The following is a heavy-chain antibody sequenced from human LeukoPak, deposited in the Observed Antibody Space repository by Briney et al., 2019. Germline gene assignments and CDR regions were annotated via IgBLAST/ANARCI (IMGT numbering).Heavy chain of an antibody. D-gene: IGHD2-2*01. V-gene: IGHV4-34*01. J-gene: IGHJ4*02. CDR1: GGSFSGYY. CDR3: ARVGEEIVVVPDAKRPAPYFDY. Sequence: SETLSLTCAVYGGSFSGYYWSWIRQPPGKGLEWIGEINHSGGTNYNPSLKSRVTISVDTSKNQFSLKLRSVTAADTAVYYCARVGEEIVVVPDAKRPAPYFDYWGQGTLVTVSS. CDR2: INHSGGT.